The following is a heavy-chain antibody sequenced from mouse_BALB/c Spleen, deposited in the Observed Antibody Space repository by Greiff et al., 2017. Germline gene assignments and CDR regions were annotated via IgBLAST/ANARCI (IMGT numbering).Heavy chain of an antibody. CDR2: ISYSGST. D-gene: IGHD2-4*01. CDR1: GYSITSDYA. J-gene: IGHJ4*01. CDR3: ARSDDYDVRAMDY. Sequence: EVQLQESGPGLVKPSQSLSLTCTVTGYSITSDYAWNWIRQFPGNKLEWMGYISYSGSTSYNPSLKSRISITRDTSKNQFFLQLNSVTTEDTATYYCARSDDYDVRAMDYWGQGTSVTVSS. V-gene: IGHV3-2*02.